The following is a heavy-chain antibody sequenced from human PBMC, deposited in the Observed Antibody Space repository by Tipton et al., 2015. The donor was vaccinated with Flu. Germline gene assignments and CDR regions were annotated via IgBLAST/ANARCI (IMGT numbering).Heavy chain of an antibody. CDR1: GGSISSYY. V-gene: IGHV4-59*01. Sequence: GLVKPSETLSLTCTVSGGSISSYYWSWIRQPPGKGLEWIGYIYYSGSTNYNPSLKSRVTISVDTSKNQFSLKLSSVTAADTAVYHCARDSGDSSGYYSEVWFDPWGQGTLVTVSS. CDR2: IYYSGST. J-gene: IGHJ5*02. D-gene: IGHD3-22*01. CDR3: ARDSGDSSGYYSEVWFDP.